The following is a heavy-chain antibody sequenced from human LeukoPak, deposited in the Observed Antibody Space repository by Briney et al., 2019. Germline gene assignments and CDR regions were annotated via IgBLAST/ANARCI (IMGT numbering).Heavy chain of an antibody. Sequence: GRSLRLSCAASGFTFSNYGMQWVRQAPGKGLEWVALISPDGRDKYYGDSVKGRFTISRDNSKNTLYLQMNSPRAEDTAVYYCAKDGATTWFREATWGQGTPVSVSS. CDR3: AKDGATTWFREAT. V-gene: IGHV3-30*18. J-gene: IGHJ5*02. CDR2: ISPDGRDK. D-gene: IGHD1-14*01. CDR1: GFTFSNYG.